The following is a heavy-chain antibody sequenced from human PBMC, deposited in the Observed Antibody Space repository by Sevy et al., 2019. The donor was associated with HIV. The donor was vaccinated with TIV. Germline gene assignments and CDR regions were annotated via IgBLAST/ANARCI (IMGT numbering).Heavy chain of an antibody. J-gene: IGHJ4*02. CDR2: IRYDGSTK. CDR3: AKLRDTLAAAAYLDH. D-gene: IGHD6-13*01. CDR1: GFTFSQYG. V-gene: IGHV3-30*02. Sequence: GGSLRLSCAATGFTFSQYGMEWVRQAPGKGLEWVAFIRYDGSTKYYADSVKGRFTISRDNSKNMLYLQMNSLRPEDTALYSCAKLRDTLAAAAYLDHWGQGTLVTVSS.